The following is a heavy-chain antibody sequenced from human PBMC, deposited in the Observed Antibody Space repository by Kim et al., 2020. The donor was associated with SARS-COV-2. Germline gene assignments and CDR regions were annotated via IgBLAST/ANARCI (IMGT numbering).Heavy chain of an antibody. J-gene: IGHJ5*02. CDR1: GFTFSNAW. CDR2: IKSKTDGGTT. Sequence: GGSLRLSCAASGFTFSNAWMNWVRQAPGKGLEWVGRIKSKTDGGTTDYAAPVKGRFTISRDYSRNTLYLQMNSLKTEDTAVYYCTTTFGDADIVVASAARGFDPWGQGTLVTVSS. CDR3: TTTFGDADIVVASAARGFDP. D-gene: IGHD2-2*01. V-gene: IGHV3-15*01.